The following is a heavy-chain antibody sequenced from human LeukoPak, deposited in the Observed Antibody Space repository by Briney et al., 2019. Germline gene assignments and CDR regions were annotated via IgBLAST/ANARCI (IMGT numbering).Heavy chain of an antibody. J-gene: IGHJ3*02. D-gene: IGHD3-3*01. V-gene: IGHV3-30*02. CDR2: IRYDGSNK. CDR1: GFTFSSYG. CDR3: AKDRVEIDFWSVTGAFDI. Sequence: HSGGSLRLSCAASGFTFSSYGMHWVRQAPGKGLEWVAFIRYDGSNKYYADSVKGRFTISRDNSKNTLYLQMNSLRAEDTAVYYCAKDRVEIDFWSVTGAFDIWGQGTMVTVSS.